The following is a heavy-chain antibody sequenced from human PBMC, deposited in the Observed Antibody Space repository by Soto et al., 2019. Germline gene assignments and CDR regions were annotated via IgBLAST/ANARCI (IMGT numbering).Heavy chain of an antibody. D-gene: IGHD2-2*01. Sequence: GSLRLSCAASGFTFSTYAMHWVRQAPGKGLEWVAVISYDGSNKFYADSVKGRFTMSRDNSKNTLYLQMNSLRAEDTAVYYCARPIVVVSDATQSILNGITGYYGMDVWGRGTTVTVSS. CDR3: ARPIVVVSDATQSILNGITGYYGMDV. J-gene: IGHJ6*02. CDR1: GFTFSTYA. V-gene: IGHV3-30-3*01. CDR2: ISYDGSNK.